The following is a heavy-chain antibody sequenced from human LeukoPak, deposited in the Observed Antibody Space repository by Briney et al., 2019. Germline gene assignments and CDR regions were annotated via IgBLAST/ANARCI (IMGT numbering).Heavy chain of an antibody. Sequence: PGGSLRLSCAASGFTFSSYGMHWVRQAPGKGLEWVAFIRYDGSNKYYADSVKGRFTISRDNSKNTLYLQMNSLRAEDTAVYYCARDFPGIGVAGTRPLDYWGQGTLVTVSS. CDR2: IRYDGSNK. D-gene: IGHD6-19*01. CDR1: GFTFSSYG. CDR3: ARDFPGIGVAGTRPLDY. V-gene: IGHV3-30*02. J-gene: IGHJ4*02.